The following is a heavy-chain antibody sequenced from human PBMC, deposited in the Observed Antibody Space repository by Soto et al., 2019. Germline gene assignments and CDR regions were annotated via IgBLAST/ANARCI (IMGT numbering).Heavy chain of an antibody. D-gene: IGHD5-12*01. CDR3: AKGYSGYDYTHYYYYYMDV. J-gene: IGHJ6*03. CDR1: GFTFSSYA. V-gene: IGHV3-23*01. CDR2: ISGSGGST. Sequence: GGSLRLSCAASGFTFSSYAMSWVRQAPGKGLEWVSAISGSGGSTYYADSVKGRFTISRDNSKNTLYLQMNSLRAEDTAVYYCAKGYSGYDYTHYYYYYMDVWGKGTTVTVSS.